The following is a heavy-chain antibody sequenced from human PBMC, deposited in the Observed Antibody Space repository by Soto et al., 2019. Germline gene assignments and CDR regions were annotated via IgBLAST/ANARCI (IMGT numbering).Heavy chain of an antibody. V-gene: IGHV1-18*01. CDR1: GYSYTIYD. CDR2: ISPYNGNT. D-gene: IGHD3-3*01. CDR3: ARSNYDFWSGYFYYYYMDV. Sequence: LLQVDCQTSGYSYTIYDISWGRQAPRQGLEWMGWISPYNGNTNYAQKLQGRVTMTTDTSTSTAYMELRSLRSDDTAVYYCARSNYDFWSGYFYYYYMDVWGKGTTVTVSS. J-gene: IGHJ6*03.